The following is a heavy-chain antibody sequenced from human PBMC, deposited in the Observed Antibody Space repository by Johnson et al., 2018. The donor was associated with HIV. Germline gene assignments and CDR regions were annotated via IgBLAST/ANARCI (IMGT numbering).Heavy chain of an antibody. Sequence: EKLVESGGGLVQPGGSLRLSCAASGFTFSSYWMHWVRQAPGKGLVWVSRINSDGSSTRYADSVKGRFTISRDNAKNTLYMQMNSLRAEDTAVYYCASVGSSWGRAVFDIWGQGTMVTVSS. CDR2: INSDGSST. CDR3: ASVGSSWGRAVFDI. J-gene: IGHJ3*02. D-gene: IGHD6-13*01. CDR1: GFTFSSYW. V-gene: IGHV3-74*01.